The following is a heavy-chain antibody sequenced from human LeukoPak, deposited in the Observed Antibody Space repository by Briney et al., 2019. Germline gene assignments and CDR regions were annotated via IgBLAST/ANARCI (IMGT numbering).Heavy chain of an antibody. J-gene: IGHJ4*02. CDR1: GGSFSGYY. Sequence: SETLSLTCAVYGGSFSGYYWSWIRQPPGKGLAWIGEINHSGSTNYNPSLKSRVTISVDTSKNQFSLKLSSVTAADTAVYYCATGYCSSTSCYTPLHYWGQGTLVTVSS. D-gene: IGHD2-2*02. CDR2: INHSGST. CDR3: ATGYCSSTSCYTPLHY. V-gene: IGHV4-34*01.